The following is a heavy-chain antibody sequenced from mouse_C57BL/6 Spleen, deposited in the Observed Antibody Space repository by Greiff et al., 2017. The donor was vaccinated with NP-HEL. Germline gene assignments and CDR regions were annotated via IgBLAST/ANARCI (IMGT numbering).Heavy chain of an antibody. CDR1: GYTFTEYT. CDR3: ARHEDGDLYFDY. J-gene: IGHJ2*01. D-gene: IGHD3-3*01. CDR2: VYPGSGSI. V-gene: IGHV1-62-2*01. Sequence: VQLQQSGAELVKPGASVKLSCKASGYTFTEYTIHWVKQRPGQGLEWIGWVYPGSGSIKYNEKFKDKATLTADKSSSTVYMELSRLTSVDSAVYFCARHEDGDLYFDYWGQGTTLTVSS.